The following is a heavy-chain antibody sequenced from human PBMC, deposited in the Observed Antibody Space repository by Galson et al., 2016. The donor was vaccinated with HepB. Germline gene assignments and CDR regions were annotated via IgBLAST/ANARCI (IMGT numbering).Heavy chain of an antibody. Sequence: SLRLSCAASGFPFSGYPIHWVRQAPGTGLDWVASISYDGTKINYADSVKGRLTISRDNSKNTLYLQMNSLRAEDTAVYYCARLIASPWNDYYYYGMDVWGKGTTVTVSS. CDR3: ARLIASPWNDYYYYGMDV. V-gene: IGHV3-30*04. CDR1: GFPFSGYP. D-gene: IGHD3-16*01. J-gene: IGHJ6*04. CDR2: ISYDGTKI.